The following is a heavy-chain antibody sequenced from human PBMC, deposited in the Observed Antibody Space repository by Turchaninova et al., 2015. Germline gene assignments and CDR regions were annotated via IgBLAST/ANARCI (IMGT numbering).Heavy chain of an antibody. D-gene: IGHD6-13*01. Sequence: QLQLQESGPGLVKPSETLSLTFTVSGGSISSSSYYWGWIRPSPGRGLEWIGTIYYSGSTYYNPSLKSRVTISVDTSKNQFSLNLSSVTAADTAVYYCARDQVAAADDALDIWGQGTMVTVSS. CDR2: IYYSGST. J-gene: IGHJ3*02. V-gene: IGHV4-39*07. CDR3: ARDQVAAADDALDI. CDR1: GGSISSSSYY.